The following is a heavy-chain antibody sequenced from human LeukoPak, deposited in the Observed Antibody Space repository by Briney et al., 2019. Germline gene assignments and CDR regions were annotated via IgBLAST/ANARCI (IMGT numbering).Heavy chain of an antibody. Sequence: PSETLSLTCTVSGFTVSSNYMSWVRQAPGKGLEWVSVIYSGGSTYYADSVKGRFTISRDNSKNTLYLQMNSLRAEDTAVYYCARDRGSYGAFDIWGQGTMVTVSS. CDR2: IYSGGST. J-gene: IGHJ3*02. V-gene: IGHV3-53*01. CDR1: GFTVSSNY. CDR3: ARDRGSYGAFDI. D-gene: IGHD1-26*01.